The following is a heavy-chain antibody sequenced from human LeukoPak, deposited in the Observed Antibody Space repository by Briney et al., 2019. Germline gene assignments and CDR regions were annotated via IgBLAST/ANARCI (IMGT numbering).Heavy chain of an antibody. J-gene: IGHJ3*02. Sequence: SETLSLTCTVSGGSISSGGYYWSWIRQHPGKGLEWIGYIYYSGSTYYNPSLKSRVTISVDTSKNQFSLKLSSVTAADTAVYYCAGDTHDYQNAFDIWGQGTMVTVSS. V-gene: IGHV4-31*03. CDR3: AGDTHDYQNAFDI. CDR1: GGSISSGGYY. D-gene: IGHD4-11*01. CDR2: IYYSGST.